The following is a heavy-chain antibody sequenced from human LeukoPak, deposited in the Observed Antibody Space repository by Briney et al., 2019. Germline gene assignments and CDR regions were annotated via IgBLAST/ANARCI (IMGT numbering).Heavy chain of an antibody. D-gene: IGHD2-15*01. CDR1: GFTFSSYA. J-gene: IGHJ4*02. Sequence: GGSLRLSCAASGFTFSSYAMSWVRQAPGKGLEWVSVISGSGGSTYYADSVKGRFTISRDNSKNTLYLQMNSLGAEDTAVYYCAKDYCSGSSCYSGLDFWGQGALVTVSS. CDR3: AKDYCSGSSCYSGLDF. V-gene: IGHV3-23*01. CDR2: ISGSGGST.